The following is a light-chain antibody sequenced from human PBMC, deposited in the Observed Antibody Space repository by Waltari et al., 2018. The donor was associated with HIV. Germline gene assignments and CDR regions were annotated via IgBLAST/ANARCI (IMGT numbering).Light chain of an antibody. Sequence: EIVMTQSPATLSVSPGERATLSCRASASVSSNVAWYQQKPGQAPRLIIYEASNRATGIPTRFSGSGSGTEFTLTISSLQSEDFAVYCCQQNNNWPPITFGQGTRLEIK. V-gene: IGKV3-15*01. J-gene: IGKJ5*01. CDR3: QQNNNWPPIT. CDR1: ASVSSN. CDR2: EAS.